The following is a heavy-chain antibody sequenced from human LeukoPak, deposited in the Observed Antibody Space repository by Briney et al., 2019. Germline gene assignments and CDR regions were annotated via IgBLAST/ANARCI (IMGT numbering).Heavy chain of an antibody. Sequence: PSETLSLTCTVSGYSISNGYYWGWIRQPPGKGLEWVGSIYHRGSTYYNPSLRSRVTISLDRSKKKFSLKLTSVTAADTAVYYCARERGPNAAFDIWGQGTMVIVSS. CDR3: ARERGPNAAFDI. J-gene: IGHJ3*02. V-gene: IGHV4-38-2*02. CDR2: IYHRGST. CDR1: GYSISNGYY.